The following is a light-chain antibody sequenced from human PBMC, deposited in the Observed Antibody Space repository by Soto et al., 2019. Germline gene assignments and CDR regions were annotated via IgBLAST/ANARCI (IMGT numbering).Light chain of an antibody. V-gene: IGKV3-20*01. CDR1: QSVDTTF. Sequence: EIVLTQSPGSLSLSPGQRATLSCRASQSVDTTFFAWYQKKPGQAPRLLIQGASKRATGIPDRFSGSWSGTVFPLIISRLEPEYFAVYYCQQYMSSVTFGQGTKVEIK. J-gene: IGKJ1*01. CDR2: GAS. CDR3: QQYMSSVT.